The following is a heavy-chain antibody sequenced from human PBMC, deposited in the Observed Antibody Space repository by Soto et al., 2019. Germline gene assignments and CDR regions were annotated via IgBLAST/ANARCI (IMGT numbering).Heavy chain of an antibody. D-gene: IGHD6-19*01. CDR1: GYSISSGSY. CDR3: ARAQGMVVAGSTFGY. V-gene: IGHV4-38-2*02. Sequence: ETLSLTCTLPGYSISSGSYWGWIRQPPGKGPEWIASIYHGGTTFYNPSLKSRITISVDTSHNQFSLSLRSVTAADTAVYYCARAQGMVVAGSTFGYWGQATLVTVS. CDR2: IYHGGTT. J-gene: IGHJ4*02.